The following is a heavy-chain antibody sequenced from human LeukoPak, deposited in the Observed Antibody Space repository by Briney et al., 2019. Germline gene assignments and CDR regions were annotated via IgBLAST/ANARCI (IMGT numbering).Heavy chain of an antibody. CDR3: ARGRADYGGD. D-gene: IGHD4-23*01. V-gene: IGHV4-61*02. CDR1: GGSISSGNYY. J-gene: IGHJ4*02. Sequence: SETLSLTCTVSGGSISSGNYYWSWIRQPAGKGLEWIGRVYTTVSTSYNPSLKSRVTISVETSKNQFSLKLSSVTAADTAVYYRARGRADYGGDWGQGTLVTVSS. CDR2: VYTTVST.